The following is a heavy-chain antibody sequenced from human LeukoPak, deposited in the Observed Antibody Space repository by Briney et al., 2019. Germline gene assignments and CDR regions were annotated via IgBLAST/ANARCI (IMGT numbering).Heavy chain of an antibody. CDR3: AKDLVSTIGDFDY. Sequence: ASVKVSCKASGYTFTGYYMHWVRQAPGQGLEWMGWINPNSGATNYAQKFQGRVTMTRDTSITTAYMELRSLTSDDTAVYYCAKDLVSTIGDFDYWGQGTLVTVSS. V-gene: IGHV1-2*02. J-gene: IGHJ4*02. CDR2: INPNSGAT. CDR1: GYTFTGYY. D-gene: IGHD5/OR15-5a*01.